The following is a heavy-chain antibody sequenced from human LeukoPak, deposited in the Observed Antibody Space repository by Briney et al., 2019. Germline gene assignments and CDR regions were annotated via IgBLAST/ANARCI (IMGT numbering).Heavy chain of an antibody. Sequence: ASVKVSCTASGGTFNSYAISWVRQAPGQGLEWMGWISAYTGKTNFAQKFQGRVTMTTNTSTSTADMELRSLRSDDTAVYYCARREYSSSSPIHYWGQGTLVTVSS. CDR1: GGTFNSYA. CDR3: ARREYSSSSPIHY. V-gene: IGHV1-18*01. D-gene: IGHD6-6*01. CDR2: ISAYTGKT. J-gene: IGHJ4*02.